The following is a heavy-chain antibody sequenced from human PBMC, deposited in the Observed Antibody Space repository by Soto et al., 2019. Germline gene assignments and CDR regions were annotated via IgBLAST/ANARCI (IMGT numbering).Heavy chain of an antibody. CDR2: IYYSEST. J-gene: IGHJ3*02. V-gene: IGHV4-39*01. D-gene: IGHD3-10*01. CDR1: GGSISSSSYY. Sequence: SETLSLTCTVSGGSISSSSYYWGWIRQPPGKGLEWIGSIYYSESTYYNPSLKSRVTISVDTSKHQFSLKLSSVTAADTDVYYCARHLRGRFREGKDAFDIWGQGTMVTVSS. CDR3: ARHLRGRFREGKDAFDI.